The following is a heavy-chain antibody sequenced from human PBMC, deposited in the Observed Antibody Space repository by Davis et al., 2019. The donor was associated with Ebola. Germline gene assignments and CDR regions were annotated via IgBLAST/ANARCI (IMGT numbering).Heavy chain of an antibody. D-gene: IGHD1-1*01. Sequence: ASVKVSCKASGFTFSTHGISWVRQAPGQGLEWMGWISDFARTTNYAQKFQGRVTMTTDTSTRTAYMELRGLRSDDTAVYYCARAQFPTTSDHWGQGTLVTVSS. J-gene: IGHJ4*02. CDR3: ARAQFPTTSDH. V-gene: IGHV1-18*04. CDR2: ISDFARTT. CDR1: GFTFSTHG.